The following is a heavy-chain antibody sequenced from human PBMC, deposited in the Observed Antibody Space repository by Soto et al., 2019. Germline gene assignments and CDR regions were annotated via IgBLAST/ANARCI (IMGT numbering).Heavy chain of an antibody. V-gene: IGHV3-7*01. CDR3: AREKTAWPLAYGLEV. CDR2: IKEDGSEK. J-gene: IGHJ6*02. Sequence: GGSLRLSCAASGFTFSNSWMSWVRQAPGKGLEWVANIKEDGSEKDYADSVKGRFTIARDNAKNSLSLQMNSLSAEDTGVYYCAREKTAWPLAYGLEVWGQGTTVTVSS. CDR1: GFTFSNSW. D-gene: IGHD2-21*02.